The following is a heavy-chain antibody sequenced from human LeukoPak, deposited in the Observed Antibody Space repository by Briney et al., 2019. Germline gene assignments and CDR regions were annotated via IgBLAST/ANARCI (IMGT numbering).Heavy chain of an antibody. V-gene: IGHV4-59*01. D-gene: IGHD6-13*01. CDR3: ASAHTSSWDMDY. CDR2: IYSSGST. Sequence: SETLSLTCSVSGVSISSNYWNWIRQPPGKGLEWIGYIYSSGSTTYNPSLKSRVTMSVDTSENHTSLKVRSVTAADTALYYCASAHTSSWDMDYWGQGTPVTVSS. CDR1: GVSISSNY. J-gene: IGHJ4*02.